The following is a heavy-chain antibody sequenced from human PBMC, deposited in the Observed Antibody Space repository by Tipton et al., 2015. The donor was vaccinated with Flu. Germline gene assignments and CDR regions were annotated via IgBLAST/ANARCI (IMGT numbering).Heavy chain of an antibody. CDR2: IKQDGTEE. Sequence: SLRLSCAASGFTLSSYWMNWVRQAPGKGLEWVANIKQDGTEEYYVDSVKGRFTISRDNAKNSLYLQMNSLRAEDTAVYYCARAVASAGSYWGQGTLVTVSS. CDR3: ARAVASAGSY. V-gene: IGHV3-7*01. J-gene: IGHJ4*02. CDR1: GFTLSSYW. D-gene: IGHD6-13*01.